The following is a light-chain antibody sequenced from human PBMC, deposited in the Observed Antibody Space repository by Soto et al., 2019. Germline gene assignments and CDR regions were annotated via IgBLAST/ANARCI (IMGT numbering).Light chain of an antibody. CDR1: SSDIGAYNY. CDR2: EVS. CDR3: SAYTTTTTLVV. V-gene: IGLV2-14*01. Sequence: QLVLTQPASVSGSPGQSITISCTGTSSDIGAYNYVSWYQHHPGKAPKLMIYEVSNRPSGVSNRFSGSKSGSTASLTISGLQAEDEADYYCSAYTTTTTLVVFGGGTKVTVL. J-gene: IGLJ3*02.